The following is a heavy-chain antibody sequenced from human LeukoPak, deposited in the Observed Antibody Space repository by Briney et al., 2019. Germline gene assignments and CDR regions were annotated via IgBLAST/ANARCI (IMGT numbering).Heavy chain of an antibody. CDR1: GYTFTTYY. CDR2: INPSGGAT. D-gene: IGHD2-15*01. Sequence: ASVKVSCKASGYTFTTYYMHWVRQAPGQGLEWMGIINPSGGATTYAQKFQGRVTMTRNTSTSTFYMELSSLRSEDTAVYFCARERTSSGADALDIWGQGTMVTVSP. CDR3: ARERTSSGADALDI. V-gene: IGHV1-46*01. J-gene: IGHJ3*02.